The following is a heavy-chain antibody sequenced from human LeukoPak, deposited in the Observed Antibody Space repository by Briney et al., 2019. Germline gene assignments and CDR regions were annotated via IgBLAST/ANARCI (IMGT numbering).Heavy chain of an antibody. J-gene: IGHJ4*02. CDR1: GFTFSSYW. CDR3: VRDGVATAFDY. Sequence: GSLRLSCAASGFTFSSYWMHWVRQAPGKGLVWVSRINTDGSSTSYADSVKGRFTISRDNAKNTLYLQMNSLRAEDTAVYYCVRDGVATAFDYWGQGTLVTVSS. D-gene: IGHD5-12*01. V-gene: IGHV3-74*01. CDR2: INTDGSST.